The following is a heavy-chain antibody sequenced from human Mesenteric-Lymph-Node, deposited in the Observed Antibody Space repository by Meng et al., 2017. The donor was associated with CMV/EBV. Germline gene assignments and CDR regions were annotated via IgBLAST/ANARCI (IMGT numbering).Heavy chain of an antibody. Sequence: ASVKVSCKASGYTFTSYGLDWVRQARGQGFEWMGWVSPYGDSTNYPQKFQGRVTMTTDTSTNSVFMELGSLTFDDTAVYYCTRTDCTGDLCYPGHWGQGTLVTVSS. CDR1: GYTFTSYG. CDR3: TRTDCTGDLCYPGH. CDR2: VSPYGDST. D-gene: IGHD2-8*02. J-gene: IGHJ4*02. V-gene: IGHV1-18*01.